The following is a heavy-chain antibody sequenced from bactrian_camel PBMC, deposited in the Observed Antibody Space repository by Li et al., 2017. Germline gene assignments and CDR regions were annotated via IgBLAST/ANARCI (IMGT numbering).Heavy chain of an antibody. CDR2: IDSDGSS. D-gene: IGHD6*01. Sequence: VQLVESGGGSVQAGGSLRLSCAASRIIFSSYCMGWFRQAPGKEREGVAAIDSDGSSSYADSVKGRFAISKDNAKNTLYLQMNSLKPEDTAMYYCAACPRYLYPDCPIEPRRYNFWGQGTQVTVS. J-gene: IGHJ4*01. CDR1: RIIFSSYC. V-gene: IGHV3S53*01. CDR3: AACPRYLYPDCPIEPRRYNF.